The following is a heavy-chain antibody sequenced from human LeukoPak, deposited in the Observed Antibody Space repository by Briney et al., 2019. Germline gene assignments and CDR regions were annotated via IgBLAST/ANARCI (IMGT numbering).Heavy chain of an antibody. Sequence: GASVKVSCKASGYTFTSHDINWVRQATGQGLEWMGWMNPNSGNTGYAQKFQGRVTMTRDTSINTAYMELHGLRSEDTAVYYCARGYSPSIRTTGNDYWGQGTLVTVSS. CDR1: GYTFTSHD. CDR3: ARGYSPSIRTTGNDY. V-gene: IGHV1-8*01. J-gene: IGHJ4*02. CDR2: MNPNSGNT. D-gene: IGHD1-1*01.